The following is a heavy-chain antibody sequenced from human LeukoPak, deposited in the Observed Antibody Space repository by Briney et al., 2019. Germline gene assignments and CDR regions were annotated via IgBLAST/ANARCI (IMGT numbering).Heavy chain of an antibody. Sequence: ASETLSLTRTVSGGSISSSSYYWGWIRQPPGKGLEWIGSIYYSGSTYYNPSLKSRVTISVDTSKNQFSLKLSSVTAADTAVYYCARHRETGIFYYWGQGTLVTVSS. CDR1: GGSISSSSYY. J-gene: IGHJ4*02. CDR3: ARHRETGIFYY. V-gene: IGHV4-39*01. D-gene: IGHD3-10*01. CDR2: IYYSGST.